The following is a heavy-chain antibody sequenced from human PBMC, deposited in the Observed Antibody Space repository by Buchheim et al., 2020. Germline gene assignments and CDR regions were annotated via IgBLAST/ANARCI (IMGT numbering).Heavy chain of an antibody. D-gene: IGHD5-24*01. CDR2: ISASGGST. J-gene: IGHJ4*02. V-gene: IGHV3-23*01. Sequence: EVQLLESGGGLVQPGGSLRLSCAASGITFNSYAMSWVRQAPGKGLEWVSVISASGGSTYYTDSVKGRFTISRDNSKNMLDLQMNSLRAEDTAVFYCARDRDGYKDFDYWGQGTL. CDR3: ARDRDGYKDFDY. CDR1: GITFNSYA.